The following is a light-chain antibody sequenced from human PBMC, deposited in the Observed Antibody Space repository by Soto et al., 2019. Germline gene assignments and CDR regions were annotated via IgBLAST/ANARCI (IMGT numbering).Light chain of an antibody. CDR1: TGAVTGSNY. CDR2: STN. CDR3: LLYYGGQLGV. J-gene: IGLJ2*01. V-gene: IGLV7-43*01. Sequence: QAVVTQEPSLTVSPGGTVTLTCAVYTGAVTGSNYPNWFQQKPGQAPRALIYSTNHKYSWTPARFSGSLLGGKAALTLSGVQPEDEADYYCLLYYGGQLGVFGGGTKLTVL.